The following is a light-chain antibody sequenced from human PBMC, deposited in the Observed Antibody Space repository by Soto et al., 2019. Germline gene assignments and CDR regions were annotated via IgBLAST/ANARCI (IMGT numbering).Light chain of an antibody. J-gene: IGKJ4*01. V-gene: IGKV3-15*01. Sequence: EIVMTQSPATLSVSTGERATLSCRASQSVSSKLAWYQQKPGQAPRLLIYGASTRATGIPARFSGSGSGTEFTLTVSSLQSEDFALYYCQQYNNWPPATFGGGTKVDIK. CDR1: QSVSSK. CDR2: GAS. CDR3: QQYNNWPPAT.